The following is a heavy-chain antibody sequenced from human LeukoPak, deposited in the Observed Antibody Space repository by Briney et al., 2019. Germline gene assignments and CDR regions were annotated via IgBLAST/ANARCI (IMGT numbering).Heavy chain of an antibody. CDR1: GYTFTGHY. V-gene: IGHV1-2*02. CDR3: ARDHDFGPDY. Sequence: ASVKVSCTASGYTFTGHYFHWLRQAPGQGLEWMGGIKPDTGATNFAQKFHGRLTMTTDTSISTGYMELRSLTSDDTAMYYCARDHDFGPDYWGQGTLVTVS. D-gene: IGHD4/OR15-4a*01. J-gene: IGHJ4*02. CDR2: IKPDTGAT.